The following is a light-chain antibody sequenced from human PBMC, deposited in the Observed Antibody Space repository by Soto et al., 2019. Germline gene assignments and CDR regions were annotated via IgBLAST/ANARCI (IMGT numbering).Light chain of an antibody. CDR3: AAWDDSLNGHV. J-gene: IGLJ1*01. CDR2: TTN. V-gene: IGLV1-44*01. CDR1: SSKIGTIS. Sequence: QSVLTQPHSASGTPGQRVTISCSGSSSKIGTISVHWFQQLPGTAPKLLISTTNQRPSGVPERFSGSKSGTSASLAISGLQSEDEADYYCAAWDDSLNGHVFGTGTKVTVL.